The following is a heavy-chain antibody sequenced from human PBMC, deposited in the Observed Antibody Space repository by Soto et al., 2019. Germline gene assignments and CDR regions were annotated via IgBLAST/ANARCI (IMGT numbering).Heavy chain of an antibody. CDR1: GFTFSSYS. CDR3: XXXXXXXYGMDV. CDR2: ISSSSSYI. D-gene: IGHD3-10*01. Sequence: EVQLVESGGGLVKPGGSLRLSCAASGFTFSSYSMNWVRQAPGXGLEWVSSISSSSSYIYYADSVKGRFTISRDNAKNSLYLQMNSXXAXXXXXYXXXXXXXXXYGMDVWGQGTTVTVSS. V-gene: IGHV3-21*01. J-gene: IGHJ6*02.